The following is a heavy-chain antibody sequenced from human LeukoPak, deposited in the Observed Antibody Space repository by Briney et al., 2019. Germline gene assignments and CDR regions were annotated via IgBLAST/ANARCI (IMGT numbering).Heavy chain of an antibody. CDR1: GFTFSSYW. D-gene: IGHD6-6*01. CDR3: ERGPSSIAARPDWFDP. J-gene: IGHJ5*02. Sequence: PGGSLRLSCAASGFTFSSYWMSWVRQAPGKGLEWVANIKQDGSEKYYVDSVKGRFTISRDNAKNSLYLQMNSLRAEDTAVYYCERGPSSIAARPDWFDPWGHGTLVTVSS. V-gene: IGHV3-7*01. CDR2: IKQDGSEK.